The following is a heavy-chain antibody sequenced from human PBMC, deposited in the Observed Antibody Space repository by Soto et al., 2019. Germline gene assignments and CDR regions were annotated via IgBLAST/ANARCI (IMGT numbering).Heavy chain of an antibody. J-gene: IGHJ6*02. CDR3: ARDIPPRDSGWYGYYYYSGMDV. Sequence: GGSLRLSCAASGFTFSRYAMHWVRQAPGKGLEWVAVISYDGSNKYYADSVKGRFTISRDNSKNTLYLQMNSLRAEDTAVYYCARDIPPRDSGWYGYYYYSGMDVWGQGTTVTVSS. CDR2: ISYDGSNK. CDR1: GFTFSRYA. D-gene: IGHD6-19*01. V-gene: IGHV3-30-3*01.